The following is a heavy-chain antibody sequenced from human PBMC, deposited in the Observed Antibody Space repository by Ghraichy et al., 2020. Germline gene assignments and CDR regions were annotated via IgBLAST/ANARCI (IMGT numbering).Heavy chain of an antibody. CDR2: IYYSGST. CDR3: ARRTLPTPIRFDP. J-gene: IGHJ5*02. V-gene: IGHV4-59*01. Sequence: SETLSLTCTISGGAISTDYWSWIRQPPGKGLEWIGDIYYSGSTNYNPSLESRVAISVDTSKKQFSLKLSSVTAADTAVYYCARRTLPTPIRFDPWGQGTLVTVSS. D-gene: IGHD2-2*01. CDR1: GGAISTDY.